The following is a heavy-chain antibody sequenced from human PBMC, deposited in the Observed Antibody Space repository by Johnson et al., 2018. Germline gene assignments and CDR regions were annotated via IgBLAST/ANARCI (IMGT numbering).Heavy chain of an antibody. D-gene: IGHD3-22*01. CDR2: LSGSGGST. Sequence: VQLLESGGGLVQPGGSLRLSCAASGFTFSSYAMSWVRQAPGKGLEWVSVLSGSGGSTYYADSVTGRVTISGDNSKNTLYLQMNSLRAEDTAVYYCTKVPAVAITYGAFDIWGQGTMVTVSS. CDR3: TKVPAVAITYGAFDI. J-gene: IGHJ3*02. CDR1: GFTFSSYA. V-gene: IGHV3-23*01.